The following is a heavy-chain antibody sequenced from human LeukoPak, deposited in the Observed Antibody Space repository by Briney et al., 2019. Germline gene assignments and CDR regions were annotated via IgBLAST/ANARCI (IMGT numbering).Heavy chain of an antibody. CDR3: ARVYYYYYMDV. J-gene: IGHJ6*03. V-gene: IGHV4-34*01. Sequence: PSETLSLTCAVYGGSFSGYYWSWIRQPPGKGLEWIGEINHSGSTNYNPSLRSRVTISVDTSKNQFSLKLSSVTAADTAVYYCARVYYYYYMDVWGKGTTVTVSS. CDR2: INHSGST. CDR1: GGSFSGYY.